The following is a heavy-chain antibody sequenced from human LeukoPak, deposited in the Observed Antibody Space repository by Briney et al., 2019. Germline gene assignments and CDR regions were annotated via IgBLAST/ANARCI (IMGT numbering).Heavy chain of an antibody. CDR3: ARPKTGAGDAFDI. Sequence: KPSETLSLTCAVYGGSFSGYYWSWIRPPPGKGLEWIGEINHSGSTNYNPSLKSRVTISVDTSKNQFSLKLSSVTAADTAVYYCARPKTGAGDAFDIWGQGTMVTVSS. V-gene: IGHV4-34*01. D-gene: IGHD1-1*01. CDR2: INHSGST. J-gene: IGHJ3*02. CDR1: GGSFSGYY.